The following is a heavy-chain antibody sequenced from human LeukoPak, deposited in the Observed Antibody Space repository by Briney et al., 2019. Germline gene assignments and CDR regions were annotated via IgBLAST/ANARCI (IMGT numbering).Heavy chain of an antibody. V-gene: IGHV3-53*01. J-gene: IGHJ4*02. D-gene: IGHD6-13*01. Sequence: GGSLRLSCAASGFTVSNYYMTWVRQAPGKGLEWVSVIYSGDYTYYADSVKGRFTISRDNSKITLYLQMNGLRVEDTAVYYCTRGVPASSTYYYDYWGQGTPVTVSS. CDR3: TRGVPASSTYYYDY. CDR2: IYSGDYT. CDR1: GFTVSNYY.